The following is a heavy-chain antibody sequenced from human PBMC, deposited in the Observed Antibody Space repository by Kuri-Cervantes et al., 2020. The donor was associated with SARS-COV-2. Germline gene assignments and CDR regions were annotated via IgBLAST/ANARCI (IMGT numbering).Heavy chain of an antibody. D-gene: IGHD6-13*01. CDR1: GGSFSGYY. CDR2: INHSGST. CDR3: ARVGEYSSSLDY. Sequence: SETLSLTCAVYGGSFSGYYWSWIRQPPGRGLEWIGEINHSGSTNYNPSLKSRVTISVDTSKNQFFLKLSSVTAADTAVYYCARVGEYSSSLDYWGQGTLVTVSS. J-gene: IGHJ4*02. V-gene: IGHV4-34*01.